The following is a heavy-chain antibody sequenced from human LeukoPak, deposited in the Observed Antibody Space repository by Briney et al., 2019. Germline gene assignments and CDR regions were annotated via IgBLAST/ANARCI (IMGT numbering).Heavy chain of an antibody. CDR3: ATIETDNSGYHWFDP. V-gene: IGHV4-39*01. D-gene: IGHD3-22*01. Sequence: PSETLSLTCTVSGGSISSDAYYWAWVRQPPGKGREWFRIVYYTGSTYYNPSLKSRLIMFVDTSKNQFSLKLSSVTAADTAVYYCATIETDNSGYHWFDPWGQGTLVTVSS. J-gene: IGHJ5*02. CDR1: GGSISSDAYY. CDR2: VYYTGST.